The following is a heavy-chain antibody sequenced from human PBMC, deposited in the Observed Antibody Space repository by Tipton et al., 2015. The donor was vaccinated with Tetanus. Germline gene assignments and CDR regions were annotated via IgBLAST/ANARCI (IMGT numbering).Heavy chain of an antibody. V-gene: IGHV4-59*08. J-gene: IGHJ3*02. Sequence: GLVKPSETLSLMCNVSGDSISSYYWSWIRQSPGKGLEWIGQIYSTGSANYNPSLKSRVTISVDSSKNQFSLKVNSVTAADTAMYYCARHGDTTDREVDIWGQGTLVTVSS. CDR1: GDSISSYY. D-gene: IGHD1-26*01. CDR3: ARHGDTTDREVDI. CDR2: IYSTGSA.